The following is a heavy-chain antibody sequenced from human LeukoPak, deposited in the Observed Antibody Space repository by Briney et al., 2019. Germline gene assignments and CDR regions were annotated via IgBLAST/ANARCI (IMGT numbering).Heavy chain of an antibody. CDR1: GYTFTGYY. Sequence: GASVKVSCKASGYTFTGYYMHWVRQAPGQGLEWMGWINPNSGGTNYAQKFQGSVTMTRDTSISTAYMELSRLRSDDTAVYYCARDGGSGSYYYYGMDVWGQGTTVTVSS. V-gene: IGHV1-2*04. D-gene: IGHD3-10*01. CDR3: ARDGGSGSYYYYGMDV. CDR2: INPNSGGT. J-gene: IGHJ6*02.